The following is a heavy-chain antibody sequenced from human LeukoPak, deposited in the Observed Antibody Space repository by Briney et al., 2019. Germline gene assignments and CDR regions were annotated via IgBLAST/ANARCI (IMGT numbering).Heavy chain of an antibody. CDR2: VFHSGNT. Sequence: SETLSLTCTVSGYSISSTYYWGWIRQPPGKGLEWVGSVFHSGNTYYNPSLKSRLTISADTSKNQFSLTLASVTAADTAVYYCARDRSVGVLPAPPFDFWGQGTLVTISS. CDR3: ARDRSVGVLPAPPFDF. CDR1: GYSISSTYY. J-gene: IGHJ4*02. V-gene: IGHV4-38-2*02. D-gene: IGHD6-6*01.